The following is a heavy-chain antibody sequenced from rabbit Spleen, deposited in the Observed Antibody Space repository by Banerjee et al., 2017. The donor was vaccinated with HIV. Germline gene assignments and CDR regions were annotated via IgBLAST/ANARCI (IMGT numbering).Heavy chain of an antibody. CDR2: IDLLFGTT. J-gene: IGHJ4*01. D-gene: IGHD1-1*01. CDR3: VRGASGSGYYSL. Sequence: QSLEESGGDLVKPGASLTLTCTASGFSFSAGYYMCWVRQAPGKGLEWIGYIDLLFGTTYYANWVNGRFTISSHNAQNTLYLQLHSLTAADTATYFCVRGASGSGYYSLWGPGTLVTVS. V-gene: IGHV1S40*01. CDR1: GFSFSAGYY.